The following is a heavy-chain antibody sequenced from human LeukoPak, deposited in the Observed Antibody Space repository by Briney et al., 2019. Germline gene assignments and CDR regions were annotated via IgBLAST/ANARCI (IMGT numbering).Heavy chain of an antibody. D-gene: IGHD3-22*01. CDR3: ARSGYYYDSSGYYQYDY. CDR1: GYSFTSYW. J-gene: IGHJ4*02. V-gene: IGHV5-51*01. Sequence: PGESLKISFKGSGYSFTSYWIGWVRPMPGKGLEWMGIIYPGDSDTRYSPSFQGQVTISADRSISTAYLQWSSLKASDTAMYYCARSGYYYDSSGYYQYDYWGQGTLVTVSS. CDR2: IYPGDSDT.